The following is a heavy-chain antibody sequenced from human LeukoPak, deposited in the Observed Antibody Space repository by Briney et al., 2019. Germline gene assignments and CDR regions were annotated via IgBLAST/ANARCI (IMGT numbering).Heavy chain of an antibody. CDR3: ARDQGLYDFWSGYCQFDP. V-gene: IGHV1-18*01. J-gene: IGHJ5*02. D-gene: IGHD3-3*01. Sequence: ASVKVSCKASGYTFTNYGITWVRQAPGQGLEWMGWISPNNGDTNYAQKLQGRVTMTTDTSTSTAYMELRSLRSDDTAVYYCARDQGLYDFWSGYCQFDPWGQGTLVTVSS. CDR2: ISPNNGDT. CDR1: GYTFTNYG.